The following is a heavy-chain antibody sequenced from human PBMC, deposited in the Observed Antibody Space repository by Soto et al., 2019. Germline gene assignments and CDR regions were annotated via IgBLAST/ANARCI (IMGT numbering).Heavy chain of an antibody. CDR3: ARDSEGSSPWYFDL. CDR1: GDSISRHY. D-gene: IGHD6-6*01. V-gene: IGHV4-4*07. Sequence: QVQLQESGPGLVKPSETLSLTCAVSGDSISRHYWSWIRQSAGKGLSWIGRMYSGGSANYNPSLASRVTMSVDTSKKRFSLNLGSVTAADTAVYYCARDSEGSSPWYFDLWGRGTLVTVSS. CDR2: MYSGGSA. J-gene: IGHJ2*01.